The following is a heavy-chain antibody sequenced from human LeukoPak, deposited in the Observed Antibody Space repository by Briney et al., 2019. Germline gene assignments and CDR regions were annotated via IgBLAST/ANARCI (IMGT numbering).Heavy chain of an antibody. J-gene: IGHJ6*03. CDR3: ARGGGGLRTYYYYYMDV. Sequence: ASVKVSCKASGYTFTSYYMHWVRQAPGQGLEWMGIINPSGGSTSYAQKFQGRGTMTRDMSTSTVYMELSSLRSEDTAVYYCARGGGGLRTYYYYYMDVWGKGTTVTVSS. V-gene: IGHV1-46*01. D-gene: IGHD4-17*01. CDR2: INPSGGST. CDR1: GYTFTSYY.